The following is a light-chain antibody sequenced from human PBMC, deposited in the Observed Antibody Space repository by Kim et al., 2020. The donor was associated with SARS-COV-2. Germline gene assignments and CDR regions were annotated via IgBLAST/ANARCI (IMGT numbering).Light chain of an antibody. J-gene: IGLJ2*01. CDR2: RNN. CDR3: AAWDDSLSVV. CDR1: VYNIGSNY. Sequence: GTEVTSSCSGIVYNIGSNYGYGYQQRPGTAPKLLIYRNNQRPSGVPDRFSGSKSGTSASLAISGLQSEDEADYYCAAWDDSLSVVFGGGTQLTVL. V-gene: IGLV1-47*01.